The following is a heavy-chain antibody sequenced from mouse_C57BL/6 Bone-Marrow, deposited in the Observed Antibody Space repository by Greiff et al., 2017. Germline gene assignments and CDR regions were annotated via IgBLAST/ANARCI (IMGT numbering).Heavy chain of an antibody. D-gene: IGHD2-3*01. CDR3: ARAIYDGYYGVAY. V-gene: IGHV1-47*01. J-gene: IGHJ3*01. CDR2: FHPYNDDT. CDR1: GYPFTTYP. Sequence: QVQLKQSGAELVKPGASVKMSCKASGYPFTTYPIEWMKQNHGKSLEWIGNFHPYNDDTKYNEKFKGKATLTVEKSSSTVYLELSRLTSDDSAVYYCARAIYDGYYGVAYWGQGTLVTVSA.